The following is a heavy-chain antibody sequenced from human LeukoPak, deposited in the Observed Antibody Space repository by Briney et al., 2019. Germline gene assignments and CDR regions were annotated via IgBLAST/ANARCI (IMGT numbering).Heavy chain of an antibody. CDR2: INPNSGGT. D-gene: IGHD3-22*01. J-gene: IGHJ4*02. CDR1: GYTFTGYY. CDR3: ARDMYDISGRADY. V-gene: IGHV1-2*02. Sequence: GASVKVSCKASGYTFTGYYMHWVRQAPGQGLEWMGWINPNSGGTNYAQKFQGRVTMTRDTSISTAYMELRSLRSDDSAVYYCARDMYDISGRADYWGQGTRVTVSS.